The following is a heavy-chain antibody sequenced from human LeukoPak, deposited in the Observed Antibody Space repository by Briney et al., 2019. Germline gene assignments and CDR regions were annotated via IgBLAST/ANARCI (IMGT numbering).Heavy chain of an antibody. V-gene: IGHV3-11*06. CDR2: ISSSSSYT. J-gene: IGHJ5*02. CDR3: ARDPYYYGSGSPQGWFDP. Sequence: PGGSLRLSCAASGFTFSDYYMSWIRQAPGKGLEWVSYISSSSSYTNYADSVKGRFTISRDNAKNSLYLQMNSLRAEDTAEYYCARDPYYYGSGSPQGWFDPWGQGTLVTVSS. CDR1: GFTFSDYY. D-gene: IGHD3-10*01.